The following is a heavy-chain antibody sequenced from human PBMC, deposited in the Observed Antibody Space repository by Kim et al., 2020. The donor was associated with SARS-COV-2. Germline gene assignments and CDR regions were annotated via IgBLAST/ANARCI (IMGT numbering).Heavy chain of an antibody. Sequence: TLSLTCSVSGGSISTGSYYWSWVRQPAGEGLEWIGRVFSSGNTNYNPSLKSRVTILVDTSKNQFSLKLNSVTAADTAVYYCARALDSYYGMDVWGQGTTVTVSS. CDR1: GGSISTGSYY. J-gene: IGHJ6*02. CDR3: ARALDSYYGMDV. CDR2: VFSSGNT. V-gene: IGHV4-61*02.